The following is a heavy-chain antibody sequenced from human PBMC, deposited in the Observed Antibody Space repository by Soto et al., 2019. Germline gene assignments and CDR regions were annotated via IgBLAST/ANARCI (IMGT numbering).Heavy chain of an antibody. CDR3: ARATNREVDFWSGYYGYGMDV. J-gene: IGHJ6*02. Sequence: GGSLRLSCAASGFTFSSYGMHWVRQAPGKGLEWVAVIWYDGSNKYYADSVKGRFTISRDNSKNTLYLQMNSLRAEDTAVYYCARATNREVDFWSGYYGYGMDVWGQGTTVTVSS. V-gene: IGHV3-33*08. CDR1: GFTFSSYG. D-gene: IGHD3-3*01. CDR2: IWYDGSNK.